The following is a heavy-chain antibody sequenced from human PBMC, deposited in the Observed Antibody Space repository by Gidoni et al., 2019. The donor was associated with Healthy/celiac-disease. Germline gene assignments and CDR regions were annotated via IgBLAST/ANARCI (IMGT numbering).Heavy chain of an antibody. CDR1: GFTLRRYG. CDR3: AIPNPERDYYYDSSGYPDAFDI. J-gene: IGHJ3*02. D-gene: IGHD3-22*01. V-gene: IGHV3-30*03. CDR2: ISYDGSNK. Sequence: QVQLVASGGGVVQPGRSLRLSCAAPGFTLRRYGLPCVRQAPGKGLEWVAVISYDGSNKYYADSVKGRFTISRDNSKNTLYLQMNSLRAEDTAVYYCAIPNPERDYYYDSSGYPDAFDIWGQGTMVTVSS.